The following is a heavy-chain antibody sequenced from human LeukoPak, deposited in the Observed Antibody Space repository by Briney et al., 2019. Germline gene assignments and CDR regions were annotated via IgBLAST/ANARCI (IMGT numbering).Heavy chain of an antibody. J-gene: IGHJ3*02. V-gene: IGHV3-7*01. CDR2: IKQDGSAK. Sequence: GPLRLSCAASGFIFSSYWMTWVRQAPGKGLEWVANIKQDGSAKSYVDSVRGRFTISRDNAKNSQYLQMNSLRAEDTAVYYCARGPTRDAFDIWGQGTMVSVSS. CDR3: ARGPTRDAFDI. D-gene: IGHD1-26*01. CDR1: GFIFSSYW.